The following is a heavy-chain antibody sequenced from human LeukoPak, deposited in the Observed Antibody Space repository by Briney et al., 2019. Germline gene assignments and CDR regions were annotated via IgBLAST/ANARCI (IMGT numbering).Heavy chain of an antibody. V-gene: IGHV4-39*01. J-gene: IGHJ4*02. CDR2: LHYSGGT. CDR3: ASDNY. CDR1: GGAISSRSSSYH. D-gene: IGHD3-9*01. Sequence: SETLSLTCTVSGGAISSRSSSYHWGWIRQSPGKGLEWVGSLHYSGGTYYNPSLQSRVTISGDTSKNQFSLNLTSVTAADTALYFCASDNYWGQGTLVTVSS.